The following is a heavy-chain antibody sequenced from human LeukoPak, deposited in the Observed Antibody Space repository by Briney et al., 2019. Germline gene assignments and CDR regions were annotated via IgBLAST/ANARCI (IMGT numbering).Heavy chain of an antibody. CDR1: GGSFSGYY. J-gene: IGHJ4*02. V-gene: IGHV4-34*01. Sequence: SETLSLTCAVYGGSFSGYYWSWIRQPPGKGLEWIGSIYHSGSTYYNPSLKSRVTISVDTSKNQFSLKLSSVTAADTAVYYCAREGSLRGNYWGQGTLVTVSS. CDR2: IYHSGST. CDR3: AREGSLRGNY. D-gene: IGHD4-17*01.